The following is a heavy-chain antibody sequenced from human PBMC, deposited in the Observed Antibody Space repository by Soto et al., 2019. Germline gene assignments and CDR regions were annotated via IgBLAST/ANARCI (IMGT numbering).Heavy chain of an antibody. V-gene: IGHV3-23*01. J-gene: IGHJ2*01. D-gene: IGHD4-17*01. Sequence: PVWSLRLSCSSSLFTFSTYAMSLVLHSPGKGLEWVSGISWNGGSTGYVDSVKGRFIISRDNSKNTLYLQMNSLRAEDTAVYYCAKLSHDYGAPQIWGRGTLVTVSS. CDR2: ISWNGGST. CDR3: AKLSHDYGAPQI. CDR1: LFTFSTYA.